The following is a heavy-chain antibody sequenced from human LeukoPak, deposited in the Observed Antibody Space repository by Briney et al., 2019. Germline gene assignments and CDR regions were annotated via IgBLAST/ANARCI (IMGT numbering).Heavy chain of an antibody. V-gene: IGHV3-21*04. CDR3: ARDFRIVGASDAFDI. CDR1: GFTFSSYS. Sequence: GGLRLSCAASGFTFSSYSMNWVRQAPGKGLEWVSSISSSSSYIYYADSVKGRFTISRDNAKNSLYLQMNSLRAEDTAVYYCARDFRIVGASDAFDIWGQGTMVTVSS. J-gene: IGHJ3*02. D-gene: IGHD1-26*01. CDR2: ISSSSSYI.